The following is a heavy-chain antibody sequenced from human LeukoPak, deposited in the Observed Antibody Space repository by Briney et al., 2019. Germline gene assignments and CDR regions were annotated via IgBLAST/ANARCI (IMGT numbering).Heavy chain of an antibody. V-gene: IGHV1-18*01. D-gene: IGHD3-3*01. CDR1: GYTFTSYG. CDR2: ISAYNGNT. CDR3: ARTTIFGVVIRGAFDI. J-gene: IGHJ3*02. Sequence: GASVKVSCKASGYTFTSYGISWVRQAPGQGLEWMGWISAYNGNTNYAQKLQGRATMTTDTSTSTAYMELRSLRSDDTAVYYCARTTIFGVVIRGAFDIWGQGTMVTVSS.